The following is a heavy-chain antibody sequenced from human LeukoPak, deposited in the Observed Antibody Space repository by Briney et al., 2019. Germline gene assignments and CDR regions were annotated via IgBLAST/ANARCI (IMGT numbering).Heavy chain of an antibody. CDR3: ARASGFRSYFLPLGY. J-gene: IGHJ4*02. V-gene: IGHV3-33*01. CDR2: IWYDGSNK. CDR1: GFTFSSYG. Sequence: GGSLRLSCAASGFTFSSYGMHWVRQAPGKGLEWVAVIWYDGSNKYYADSVKGRFTISRDNSKNTLYLQMNSLRAEDTAVYYCARASGFRSYFLPLGYWGQGTLVTVSS. D-gene: IGHD1-26*01.